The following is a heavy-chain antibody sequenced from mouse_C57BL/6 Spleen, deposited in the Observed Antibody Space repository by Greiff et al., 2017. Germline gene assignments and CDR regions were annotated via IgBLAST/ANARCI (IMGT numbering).Heavy chain of an antibody. V-gene: IGHV6-3*01. CDR3: TVDWPYYFNS. CDR1: GFTFSNYW. J-gene: IGHJ2*01. D-gene: IGHD2-13*01. CDR2: IRLKSDNYAT. Sequence: EVKLVESGGGLVQPGGSMKLSCVASGFTFSNYWMNWVRQSPEKGLEWVAQIRLKSDNYATHYAKSVKGRFTISRDYSKSSVYLQMNNLRAEDTGIYYCTVDWPYYFNSGGQGTTLSASS.